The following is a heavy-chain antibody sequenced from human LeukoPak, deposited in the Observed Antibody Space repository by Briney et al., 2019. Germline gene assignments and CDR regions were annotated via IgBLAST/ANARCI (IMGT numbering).Heavy chain of an antibody. J-gene: IGHJ3*02. CDR2: IKPDGSDK. D-gene: IGHD6-25*01. CDR3: ARGEAASDAFDI. V-gene: IGHV3-7*01. CDR1: GFTFSTYW. Sequence: GGSLRLSCEASGFTFSTYWMSWVRQAPGKGPECVANIKPDGSDKYYVDSMKGRFTISRDNAKNSLYLQMNSLRAEDTAVYYCARGEAASDAFDIWGQGTMVTVSS.